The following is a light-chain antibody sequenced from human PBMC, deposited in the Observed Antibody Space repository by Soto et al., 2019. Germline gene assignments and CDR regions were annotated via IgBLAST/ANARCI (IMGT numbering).Light chain of an antibody. CDR3: QQYDNLPSYT. V-gene: IGKV1-33*01. CDR2: RAS. Sequence: DIQMSQSPSSLSASVGDRVTITCQASQDISNYLNWYQHKPGKAPKLLIFRASNLETEVPSRFSGGGSGTHFTFTISSLQPEDIATYYCQQYDNLPSYTFGPGTKLEIK. CDR1: QDISNY. J-gene: IGKJ2*01.